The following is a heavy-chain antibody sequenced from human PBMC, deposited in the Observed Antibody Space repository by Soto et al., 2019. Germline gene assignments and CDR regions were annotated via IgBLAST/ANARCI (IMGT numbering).Heavy chain of an antibody. Sequence: ASVKVSCKASGYTFTSYGISWLRQAPGQGLEWMGWISAYNGNTNYAQKLQGRVTMTTDTSTSTAYMELRSLRSDDTAVYYCARKEAPNYDFWSGYYPYWGQGTLVTVSS. J-gene: IGHJ4*02. D-gene: IGHD3-3*01. CDR3: ARKEAPNYDFWSGYYPY. V-gene: IGHV1-18*04. CDR2: ISAYNGNT. CDR1: GYTFTSYG.